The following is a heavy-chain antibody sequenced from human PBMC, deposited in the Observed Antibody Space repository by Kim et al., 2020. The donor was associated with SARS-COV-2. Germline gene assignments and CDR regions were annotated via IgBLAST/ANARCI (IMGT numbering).Heavy chain of an antibody. D-gene: IGHD6-13*01. CDR2: LYPGDPDT. Sequence: RGLLYPGDPDTRYSPSFQGQVTISADKSISTAYLQWSSLKASDTAMYYCARRSFDSSSWYPYYYYMDVWGKGTTVTVSS. CDR3: ARRSFDSSSWYPYYYYMDV. J-gene: IGHJ6*03. V-gene: IGHV5-51*01.